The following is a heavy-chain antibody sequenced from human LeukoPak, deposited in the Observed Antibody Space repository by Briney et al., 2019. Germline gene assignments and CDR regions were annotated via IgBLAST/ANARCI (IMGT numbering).Heavy chain of an antibody. J-gene: IGHJ3*02. CDR2: INWNGGST. D-gene: IGHD5-18*01. CDR3: ARSDTADAFDI. V-gene: IGHV3-20*01. Sequence: GGSLRLSCAASGFTFDDYGMSWVRQAPGKGLEWVSGINWNGGSTGYADPVKGRFTISRDNAKNSLYLQMNSLRAEDTALYHCARSDTADAFDIWGQGTMVTVSS. CDR1: GFTFDDYG.